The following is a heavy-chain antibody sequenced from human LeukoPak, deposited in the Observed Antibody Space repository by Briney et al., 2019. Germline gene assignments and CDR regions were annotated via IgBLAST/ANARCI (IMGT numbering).Heavy chain of an antibody. Sequence: GASVKVSCKASGGTFSSFAISWVRQAPGQGLEWTGGTIPMFGTANYAQKFQGRVTTTTDESTSTAYMELSSLRPEDTAVYYCARATELELLTAPPDIWGQGTMVTVSS. CDR2: TIPMFGTA. CDR3: ARATELELLTAPPDI. D-gene: IGHD1-7*01. V-gene: IGHV1-69*05. J-gene: IGHJ3*02. CDR1: GGTFSSFA.